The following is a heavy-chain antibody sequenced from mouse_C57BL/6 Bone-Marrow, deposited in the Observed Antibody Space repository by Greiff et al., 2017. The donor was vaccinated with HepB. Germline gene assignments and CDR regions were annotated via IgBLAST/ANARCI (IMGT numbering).Heavy chain of an antibody. CDR1: GFTFSDYG. Sequence: EVQLVESGGGLVKPGGSLKLSCAASGFTFSDYGMHWVRQAPEKGLEWVAYISSGSSTIYYADTVKGRFTISRDNAKNTLFLQMTSLRSEDTAMYYCATSTMVTTWGGYYFDYWGQGTTLTVSS. V-gene: IGHV5-17*01. J-gene: IGHJ2*01. CDR2: ISSGSSTI. CDR3: ATSTMVTTWGGYYFDY. D-gene: IGHD2-2*01.